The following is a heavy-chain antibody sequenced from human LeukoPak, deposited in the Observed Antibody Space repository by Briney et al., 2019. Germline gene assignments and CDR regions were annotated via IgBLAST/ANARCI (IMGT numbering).Heavy chain of an antibody. CDR1: GYTFTGYY. CDR2: INPNSGGT. J-gene: IGHJ4*02. Sequence: ASVKVSCKASGYTFTGYYMHWVRQAPGQGLEWMGWINPNSGGTNYAQKFQGRVTMTRDTSISTAYMELSRLRSDDTAVYYCATSTIFGVVTPFDYWGQGTLVTVSS. CDR3: ATSTIFGVVTPFDY. V-gene: IGHV1-2*02. D-gene: IGHD3-3*01.